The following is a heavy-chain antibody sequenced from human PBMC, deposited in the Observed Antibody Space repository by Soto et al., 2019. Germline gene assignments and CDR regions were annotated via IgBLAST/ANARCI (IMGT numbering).Heavy chain of an antibody. D-gene: IGHD2-15*01. Sequence: TSANLFLTCTVSDVYIRSSNYYWRCIRQPTGEGLEWIGSIYYSGSTYYNPSLKSRVTISVDTSKNQFSLKLSSVTAADTAVYYCARHTPAISISDHWGQGTLVTVSS. V-gene: IGHV4-39*01. CDR1: DVYIRSSNYY. J-gene: IGHJ4*02. CDR3: ARHTPAISISDH. CDR2: IYYSGST.